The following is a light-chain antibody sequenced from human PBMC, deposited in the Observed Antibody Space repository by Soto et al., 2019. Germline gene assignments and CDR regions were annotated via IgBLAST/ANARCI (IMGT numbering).Light chain of an antibody. Sequence: QLTQSPSSLSASVGDRVTLTCRASQGISSNLAWYQQKPGRAPKLLIFGASTLQSGVPSRFSGSGFGTDFTLTISSLQPEDFATYFCQKLDAYPPWTFGQGTKVEIK. CDR1: QGISSN. J-gene: IGKJ1*01. V-gene: IGKV1-9*01. CDR2: GAS. CDR3: QKLDAYPPWT.